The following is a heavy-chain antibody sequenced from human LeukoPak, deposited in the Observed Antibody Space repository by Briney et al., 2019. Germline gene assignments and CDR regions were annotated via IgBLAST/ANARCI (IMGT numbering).Heavy chain of an antibody. CDR2: ISDSGGST. V-gene: IGHV3-23*01. J-gene: IGHJ4*02. Sequence: GVSLRLSCAASGFTFSRYVMSRVRQAPGKGLEWVSAISDSGGSTYYADSVKGRFTISRDNSKNTLYLQMNSLRVEDTAVYYCAKGSAASRPYYFDCWGQGTLVTVSS. D-gene: IGHD6-25*01. CDR1: GFTFSRYV. CDR3: AKGSAASRPYYFDC.